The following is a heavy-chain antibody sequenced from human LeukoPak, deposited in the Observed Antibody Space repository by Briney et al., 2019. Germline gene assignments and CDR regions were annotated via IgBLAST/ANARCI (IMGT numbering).Heavy chain of an antibody. D-gene: IGHD3-22*01. CDR3: ARDLGQYYDTSDNWFDP. V-gene: IGHV3-74*01. Sequence: AGGSLRLSCAASGFTFSNYWMHWVRQAPGKGLVWVSRINSDGINTSYADSVKGRFTISRDNAKNTLNLQMNSLRAVDTAVYYCARDLGQYYDTSDNWFDPWGQGTLVTVSS. J-gene: IGHJ5*02. CDR2: INSDGINT. CDR1: GFTFSNYW.